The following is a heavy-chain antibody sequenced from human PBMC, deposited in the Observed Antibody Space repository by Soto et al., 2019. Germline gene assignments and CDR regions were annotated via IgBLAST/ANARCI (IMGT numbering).Heavy chain of an antibody. V-gene: IGHV3-23*01. CDR1: GFRLKNYA. CDR2: ITGSGDKT. CDR3: ARDCSSSSCSVWRY. J-gene: IGHJ4*02. Sequence: GGSLRLSCAASGFRLKNYAMTWVRQAPGKGLEWVSGITGSGDKTHYADSVKGRFIISRDNSENTLYPQMNSLRAEDTALYYCARDCSSSSCSVWRYWGQGTHVTVSS. D-gene: IGHD2-2*01.